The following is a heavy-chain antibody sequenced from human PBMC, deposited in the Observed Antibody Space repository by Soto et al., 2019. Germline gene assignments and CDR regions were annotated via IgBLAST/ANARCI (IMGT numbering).Heavy chain of an antibody. J-gene: IGHJ6*02. CDR3: ASGTPGVLRFLEWLPQPYYYGMDV. Sequence: SETLSLTCTVSGGSISSGGYYWSWIRQHPGKGLEWIGYIYYSGSTYYNPSLKSRVTISVDTSKNQFSLKLSSVTAADTAVYYCASGTPGVLRFLEWLPQPYYYGMDVWGQGTTVTVSS. V-gene: IGHV4-31*03. CDR1: GGSISSGGYY. D-gene: IGHD3-3*01. CDR2: IYYSGST.